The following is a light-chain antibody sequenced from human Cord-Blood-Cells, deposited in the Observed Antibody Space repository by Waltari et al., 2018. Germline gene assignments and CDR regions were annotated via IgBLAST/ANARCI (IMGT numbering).Light chain of an antibody. V-gene: IGKV1-5*03. J-gene: IGKJ1*01. Sequence: DIQMTQSPSTLSASVGDRVTITCRASQSISSWLDWYQQKPGKAPKLLIYKASSLESGVPSRFSGSGAGTEFTLTISSLHPDDCATYYGQQYNSYSTFGQGTKVEIK. CDR3: QQYNSYST. CDR2: KAS. CDR1: QSISSW.